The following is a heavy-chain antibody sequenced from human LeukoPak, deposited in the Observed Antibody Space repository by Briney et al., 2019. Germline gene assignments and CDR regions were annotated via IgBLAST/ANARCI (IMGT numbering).Heavy chain of an antibody. CDR2: ISAITNYI. J-gene: IGHJ4*02. D-gene: IGHD2-8*01. Sequence: GGSLRLSCAASGLTFSSYSMNWVRQAPGKGLEWVSSISAITNYIYYADSVKGRFTISRDNAKNSLYLQMNSLRAEDTAVYYCARGHVLTSLDFRGQGTLVTVSS. CDR1: GLTFSSYS. CDR3: ARGHVLTSLDF. V-gene: IGHV3-21*01.